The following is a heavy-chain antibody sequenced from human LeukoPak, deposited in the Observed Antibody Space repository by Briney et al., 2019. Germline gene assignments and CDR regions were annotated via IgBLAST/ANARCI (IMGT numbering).Heavy chain of an antibody. CDR3: ARATISIYYYYMDV. CDR2: ISYDGSNK. Sequence: GRSLRLSCAASGFTFRSYAMHWVRQAPGKELEWVAVISYDGSNKYYADPVKGRFTISRDNSKNTLYLQMNSLRAEDTAVYYCARATISIYYYYMDVWGKGTTVTVSS. CDR1: GFTFRSYA. D-gene: IGHD3-3*02. V-gene: IGHV3-30*04. J-gene: IGHJ6*03.